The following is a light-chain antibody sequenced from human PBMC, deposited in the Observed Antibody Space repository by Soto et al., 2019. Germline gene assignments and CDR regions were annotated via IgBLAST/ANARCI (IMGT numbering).Light chain of an antibody. V-gene: IGKV3-15*01. Sequence: EVVMTQSPASLSVSPGERVTLSCRASQSVSRDLAWYHQKPGQAPRLLIHGASTRATGIPNRFSGSGSGTEFTLTISSLQSEDFAVYYCQQYNSWPPGTFGQGTKVEIK. CDR1: QSVSRD. CDR2: GAS. CDR3: QQYNSWPPGT. J-gene: IGKJ1*01.